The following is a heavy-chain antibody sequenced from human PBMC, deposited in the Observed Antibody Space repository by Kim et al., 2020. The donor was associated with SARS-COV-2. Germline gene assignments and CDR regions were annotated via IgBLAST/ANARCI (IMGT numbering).Heavy chain of an antibody. CDR3: TTERIYCSGGSCRDY. V-gene: IGHV3-15*01. CDR1: GFTFSNAW. Sequence: GGSLRLSCAASGFTFSNAWMSWVRQAPGKGLEWVGRIKSKTDGGTTDYAAPVKGRFTIPRDDSKNTLYLQMNSLKTEDTAVYYCTTERIYCSGGSCRDYWGQGTLVTVSS. D-gene: IGHD2-15*01. CDR2: IKSKTDGGTT. J-gene: IGHJ4*02.